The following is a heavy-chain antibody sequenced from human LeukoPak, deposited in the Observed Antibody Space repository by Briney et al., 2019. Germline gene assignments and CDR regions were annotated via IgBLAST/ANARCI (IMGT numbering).Heavy chain of an antibody. J-gene: IGHJ6*03. V-gene: IGHV4-39*01. Sequence: SETLSLTCTVSGSSISSSSYYWGWIRQPPGKGLEWIGSIYYSGSTYYNPSLKSRVTISVDTSKNQFSLKLSSVTAADTAVYYCARRYYYYYMDVWGKGTTVTISS. CDR3: ARRYYYYYMDV. CDR2: IYYSGST. CDR1: GSSISSSSYY.